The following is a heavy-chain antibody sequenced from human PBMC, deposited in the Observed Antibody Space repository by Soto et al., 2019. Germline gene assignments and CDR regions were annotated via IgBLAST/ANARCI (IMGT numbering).Heavy chain of an antibody. CDR1: GFSFSTYA. CDR2: ISGSGGTT. D-gene: IGHD6-13*01. Sequence: EVQLLESGGGLVQPEGSLRLSCAASGFSFSTYAMSWVRQAPGKGLEWVSGISGSGGTTYYADSVKGRFTISRDNSKNTLYLQLNSLRAEDTDVYYCAKDQAAAGTISRYFQHWGQGTLVTVSS. CDR3: AKDQAAAGTISRYFQH. J-gene: IGHJ1*01. V-gene: IGHV3-23*01.